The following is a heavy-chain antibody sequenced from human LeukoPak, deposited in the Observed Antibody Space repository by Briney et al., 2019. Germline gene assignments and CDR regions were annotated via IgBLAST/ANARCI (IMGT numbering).Heavy chain of an antibody. D-gene: IGHD1-26*01. Sequence: GGSLRLSCAASGFTFSSYSMNWVRQAPGKGLEWVSFISSSSTYIYYADSLKGRFTISRDNSENMLYLQMNSLRPEDSAIYYCAKPAPGTGSPFDYWGQGTLVTVSS. J-gene: IGHJ4*02. V-gene: IGHV3-21*01. CDR2: ISSSSTYI. CDR1: GFTFSSYS. CDR3: AKPAPGTGSPFDY.